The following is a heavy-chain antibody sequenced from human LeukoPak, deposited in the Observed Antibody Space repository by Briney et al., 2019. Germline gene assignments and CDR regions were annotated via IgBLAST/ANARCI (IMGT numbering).Heavy chain of an antibody. D-gene: IGHD3-22*01. Sequence: PSETLSLTCTVSGGSISSYYWSWIRQPPGKGLEWIGYIYYSGSTNYNPSPKSRVTISVDTSKNRFSLKLSSVTAADTAVYYCARDKFYDSSGSSRWFDPWGQGTLVTVSS. CDR2: IYYSGST. CDR1: GGSISSYY. V-gene: IGHV4-59*01. J-gene: IGHJ5*02. CDR3: ARDKFYDSSGSSRWFDP.